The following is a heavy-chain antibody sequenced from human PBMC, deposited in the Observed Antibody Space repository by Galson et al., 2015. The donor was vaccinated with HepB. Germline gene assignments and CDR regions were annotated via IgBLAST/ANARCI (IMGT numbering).Heavy chain of an antibody. Sequence: SVKASCKASGYTFTSYGISWVRQAPGQGLEWMGWISAYNGNTNYAQKLQGRVTMTTDTSTSTAYMELRSLRSDDTAVYYCARDHGRMYYDFWSGDRTCKYWGQGTLVTVSS. CDR3: ARDHGRMYYDFWSGDRTCKY. J-gene: IGHJ4*02. V-gene: IGHV1-18*01. D-gene: IGHD3-3*01. CDR2: ISAYNGNT. CDR1: GYTFTSYG.